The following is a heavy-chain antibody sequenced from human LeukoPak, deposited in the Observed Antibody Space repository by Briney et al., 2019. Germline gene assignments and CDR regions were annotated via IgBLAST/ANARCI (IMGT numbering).Heavy chain of an antibody. CDR1: GFTLSTYA. Sequence: GGSLRLSCEASGFTLSTYAVSWVRQAPGKGLEWVSAISGSDGTTYYADSVKGRFTISRDISKNTLFLQMNSLRAEDTALYYCAKIGCGGDCYTLADYWGQGTLVTVSS. J-gene: IGHJ4*02. D-gene: IGHD2-21*02. CDR3: AKIGCGGDCYTLADY. CDR2: ISGSDGTT. V-gene: IGHV3-23*01.